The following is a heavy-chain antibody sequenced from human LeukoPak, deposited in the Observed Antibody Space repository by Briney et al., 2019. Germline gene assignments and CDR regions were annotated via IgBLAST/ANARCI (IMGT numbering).Heavy chain of an antibody. CDR1: GITLSNYG. CDR3: AKRGVVIRVILVGFHKEAYYFDS. V-gene: IGHV3-23*01. J-gene: IGHJ4*02. D-gene: IGHD3-22*01. CDR2: ISDSGGST. Sequence: GGALRLSCAVSGITLSNYGMSWVRQAPGKGLEWVAGISDSGGSTNYADSVKGRFTISRDNPKNTLYLQMNSLRAEDTAVYFCAKRGVVIRVILVGFHKEAYYFDSWGQGALVTVSS.